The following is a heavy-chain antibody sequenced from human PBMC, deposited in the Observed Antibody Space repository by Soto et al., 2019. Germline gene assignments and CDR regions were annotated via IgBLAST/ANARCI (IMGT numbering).Heavy chain of an antibody. CDR2: IYPGDSDT. CDR1: GYSFTSYW. Sequence: GESLKISCKGSGYSFTSYWIGWVRQMPGKGLEWMGIIYPGDSDTRYSPPFQGQVTISADKSISTAYLQWSSLKASDTAMYYCARRPYYYDSSGYYPYFDYWGQGTLVTVSS. CDR3: ARRPYYYDSSGYYPYFDY. V-gene: IGHV5-51*01. J-gene: IGHJ4*02. D-gene: IGHD3-22*01.